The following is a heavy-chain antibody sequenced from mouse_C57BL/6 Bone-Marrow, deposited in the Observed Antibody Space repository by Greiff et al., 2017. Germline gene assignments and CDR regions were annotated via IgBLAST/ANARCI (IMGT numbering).Heavy chain of an antibody. CDR3: ARHRGYGSSFAY. CDR2: ISSGGSYT. V-gene: IGHV5-6*01. CDR1: GFTFSSYG. Sequence: EVQLVESGGDLVKPGGSLKLSCAASGFTFSSYGMSWVRQTPDKRLEWVATISSGGSYTYYPDSVKGRFPISRDNAKNTLYLQMSSLKSEDTAMYYCARHRGYGSSFAYWGQGTLVTGSA. D-gene: IGHD1-1*01. J-gene: IGHJ3*01.